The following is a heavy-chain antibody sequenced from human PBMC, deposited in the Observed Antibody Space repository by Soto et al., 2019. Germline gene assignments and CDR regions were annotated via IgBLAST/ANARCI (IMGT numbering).Heavy chain of an antibody. CDR1: GGTFSSYA. CDR3: ARHDCISTSCYYYYCYGMDV. V-gene: IGHV1-69*12. D-gene: IGHD2-2*01. J-gene: IGHJ6*02. CDR2: IIPIFGTA. Sequence: QVQLVQSGAEVKKPGSSVKVSCKASGGTFSSYAISWVRQAPGQGLEWMGGIIPIFGTANYAQKFQGRVKINADESTSTAYMELSSLRSEDTAVYYCARHDCISTSCYYYYCYGMDVWGQGTTVTVSS.